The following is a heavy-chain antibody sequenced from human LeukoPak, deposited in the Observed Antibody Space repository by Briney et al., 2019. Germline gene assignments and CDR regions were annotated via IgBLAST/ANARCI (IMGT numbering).Heavy chain of an antibody. V-gene: IGHV3-48*01. CDR2: ITKTSTSM. CDR3: AKDSPGTDY. D-gene: IGHD1-14*01. CDR1: GFIFSNFR. Sequence: PGGSLRLSCVASGFIFSNFRMDWVRQAPGKGLEWISYITKTSTSMYYADSVKGRFTISRDNGKNSLFLQMNSLRAEDTAVYYCAKDSPGTDYWGQGTLVTVSS. J-gene: IGHJ4*02.